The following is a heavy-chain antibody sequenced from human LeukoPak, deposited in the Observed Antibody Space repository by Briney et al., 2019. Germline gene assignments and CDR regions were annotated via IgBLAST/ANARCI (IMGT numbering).Heavy chain of an antibody. J-gene: IGHJ4*02. CDR3: ARGGIAAAGRSFDY. CDR1: GGSFSGDF. V-gene: IGHV4-34*01. CDR2: INHGGST. D-gene: IGHD6-13*01. Sequence: SETLSLTCAVYGGSFSGDFWSWIRQSPGKGLEWIGEINHGGSTTYNPSLQSRVTMSVDTSTNQISLKLSSVTAADTAVYYCARGGIAAAGRSFDYWGQGTLVTVSS.